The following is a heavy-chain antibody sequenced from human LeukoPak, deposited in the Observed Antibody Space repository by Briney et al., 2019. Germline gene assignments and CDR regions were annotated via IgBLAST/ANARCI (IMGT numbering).Heavy chain of an antibody. J-gene: IGHJ6*02. Sequence: GRSLRLSCAASGFTFSSYGMHWVRQAPGKGLEWVAVISYDGSNKYYADSVKGRFTISRDNSKNTLYLQMNSLRAEDTAVYYCARDEGPYYGMDVWGQGTTVTVSS. CDR2: ISYDGSNK. CDR1: GFTFSSYG. CDR3: ARDEGPYYGMDV. V-gene: IGHV3-30*03.